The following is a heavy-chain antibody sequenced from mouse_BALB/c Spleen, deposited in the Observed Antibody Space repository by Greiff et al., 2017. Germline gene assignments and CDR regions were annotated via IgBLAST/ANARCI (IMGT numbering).Heavy chain of an antibody. J-gene: IGHJ1*01. Sequence: VQLKQPGAELVKPGASVKLSCKASGYTFTSYWMHWVKQRPGQGLEWIGEIDPSDSYTNYNQKFKGKATLTVDKSSSTAYMQLSSLTSEDSAVYYCARRANGYYSNWYFDVWGAGTTVTVSS. D-gene: IGHD2-3*01. CDR2: IDPSDSYT. V-gene: IGHV1-69*02. CDR1: GYTFTSYW. CDR3: ARRANGYYSNWYFDV.